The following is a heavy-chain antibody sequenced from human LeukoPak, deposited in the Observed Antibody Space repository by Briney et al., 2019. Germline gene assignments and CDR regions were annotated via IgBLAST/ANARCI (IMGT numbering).Heavy chain of an antibody. D-gene: IGHD2-15*01. CDR1: GFTFNKHN. V-gene: IGHV3-21*01. CDR3: ARADCSGGTCRFDF. J-gene: IGHJ4*02. Sequence: PGGSLRLSCAASGFTFNKHNMNWVRQAPGKGLEWVASISSSGSYISYADSVKGRFTTSRSNAFNALYVQMNSLRADDTAVYFCARADCSGGTCRFDFWGQGALVTVSS. CDR2: ISSSGSYI.